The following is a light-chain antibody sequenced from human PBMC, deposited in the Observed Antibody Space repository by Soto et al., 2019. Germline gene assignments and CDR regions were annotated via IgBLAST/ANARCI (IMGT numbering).Light chain of an antibody. CDR3: NSYTSCHAVV. V-gene: IGLV2-14*03. CDR2: AVS. CDR1: SSDVGGYDF. Sequence: QYALTQPASVSGSPGQSITISCTGTSSDVGGYDFVSWYQQYPGKAPKLMIYAVSDRPSGVSNRFSGSKSGNTASLTISGLQAEDEADYFCNSYTSCHAVVFGGGTKLTVL. J-gene: IGLJ2*01.